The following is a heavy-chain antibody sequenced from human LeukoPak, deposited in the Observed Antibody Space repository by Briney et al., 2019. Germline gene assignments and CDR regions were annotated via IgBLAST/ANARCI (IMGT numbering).Heavy chain of an antibody. CDR3: ARSLRSGSYDY. D-gene: IGHD1-26*01. CDR2: IYRSEST. V-gene: IGHV4-38-2*02. J-gene: IGHJ4*02. CDR1: GYSISSGYY. Sequence: SETLSLTCTVSGYSISSGYYWGWIRQPPGKGLEWIGSIYRSESTYYNPSLKSRVTISLDTSKNQFSLKLSSVTAADTAVYYCARSLRSGSYDYWGQGTLVTVSS.